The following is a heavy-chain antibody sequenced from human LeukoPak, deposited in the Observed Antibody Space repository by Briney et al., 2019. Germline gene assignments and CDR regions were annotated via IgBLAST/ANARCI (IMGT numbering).Heavy chain of an antibody. CDR1: GYTFTGYY. Sequence: ASVKVSCTASGYTFTGYYMHWVRQAPGQGLEWVGWINPNSDGTNYAQTFQGRVTMTRDTSISTVYMELSRLKSDDTAVDYCARDARGGYMDVWGKGTMATVSS. V-gene: IGHV1-2*02. CDR3: ARDARGGYMDV. CDR2: INPNSDGT. D-gene: IGHD3-16*01. J-gene: IGHJ6*03.